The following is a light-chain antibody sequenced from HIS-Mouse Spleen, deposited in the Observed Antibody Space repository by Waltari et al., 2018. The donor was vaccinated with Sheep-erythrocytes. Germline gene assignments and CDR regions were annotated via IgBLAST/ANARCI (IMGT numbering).Light chain of an antibody. CDR1: RSDVGCYNY. Sequence: QSALTQPASVSGSPGQSITLSSPGTRSDVGCYNYVSWYQQHPGKAPKLMIYDVSNRPSGVSNRFSGSKSGNTASLTISGLQAEDEADYYCSSYTSSSTWVFGGGTKLTVL. J-gene: IGLJ3*02. CDR3: SSYTSSSTWV. CDR2: DVS. V-gene: IGLV2-14*03.